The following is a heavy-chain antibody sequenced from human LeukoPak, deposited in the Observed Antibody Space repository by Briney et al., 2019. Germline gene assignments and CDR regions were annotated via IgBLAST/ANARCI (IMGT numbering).Heavy chain of an antibody. Sequence: GGSLRLSCAASGFTFSSHWMHWVRQAPGKGLVWVSRINSDGSSTSYADSVKGRFTISRDNAKNTLYLQMNSLRAEDTAVYYCARFNTYYYGSGSYRAFDYWGQGTLVTVSS. J-gene: IGHJ4*02. CDR3: ARFNTYYYGSGSYRAFDY. D-gene: IGHD3-10*01. CDR2: INSDGSST. V-gene: IGHV3-74*01. CDR1: GFTFSSHW.